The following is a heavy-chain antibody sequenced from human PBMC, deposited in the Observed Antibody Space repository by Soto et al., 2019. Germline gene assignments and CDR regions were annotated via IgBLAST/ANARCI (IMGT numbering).Heavy chain of an antibody. CDR3: ARVRFILTERDFDS. CDR2: IKQDGTSK. CDR1: GFTFTSYW. D-gene: IGHD3-16*01. V-gene: IGHV3-7*05. J-gene: IGHJ4*02. Sequence: EVQLVESGGGLVQPGGSLRLSCEASGFTFTSYWMSWVRQAPGKGLEWVANIKQDGTSKYYADSVKGRFTVSRDNAKSSLHLQMDSLRDDDTAVYRCARVRFILTERDFDSWGQGTLVTVSS.